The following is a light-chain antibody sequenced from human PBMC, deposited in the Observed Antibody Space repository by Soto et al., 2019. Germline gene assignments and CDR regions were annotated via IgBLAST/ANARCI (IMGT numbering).Light chain of an antibody. V-gene: IGKV3-11*01. CDR1: QSVSSY. J-gene: IGKJ4*01. CDR3: QHRVNGPT. Sequence: EIVLTQSPATLSLSPGESATLSCRASQSVSSYLGWYQQKPGQAPRLLISDVSKRATGIPARFSGSGSGTDFTLPISSLEPEDFAVYYCQHRVNGPTFGGGTKVEIK. CDR2: DVS.